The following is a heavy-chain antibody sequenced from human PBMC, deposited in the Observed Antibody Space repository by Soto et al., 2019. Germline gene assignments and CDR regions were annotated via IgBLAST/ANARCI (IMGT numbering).Heavy chain of an antibody. CDR2: IWFDGSNR. J-gene: IGHJ4*02. Sequence: QVQLVESGGGVVQPGRSLRLSCAASGFTFNRYGMHWVRQAPGKGLEWVAVIWFDGSNRDYADSVKGRFTISRDNSKNTLYLQMNSLRAEDTAVYYCASDVFSQGSYYFDYWGQGTLVTVSS. CDR3: ASDVFSQGSYYFDY. V-gene: IGHV3-33*01. CDR1: GFTFNRYG.